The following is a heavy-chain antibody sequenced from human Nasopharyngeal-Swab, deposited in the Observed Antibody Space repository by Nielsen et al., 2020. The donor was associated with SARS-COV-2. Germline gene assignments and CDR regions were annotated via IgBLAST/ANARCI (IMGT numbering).Heavy chain of an antibody. V-gene: IGHV3-30-3*01. CDR2: ISYDGSNK. Sequence: GESLKISCAASGFTFSRYTMHWVRQARGKGLEWVAVISYDGSNKYYADSVKGRFTISRDISRHTLYLQMNSLRAEDTAVFYCASTPLDSSGYYYAFHYWGRGTLVTVSS. CDR1: GFTFSRYT. CDR3: ASTPLDSSGYYYAFHY. D-gene: IGHD3-22*01. J-gene: IGHJ4*02.